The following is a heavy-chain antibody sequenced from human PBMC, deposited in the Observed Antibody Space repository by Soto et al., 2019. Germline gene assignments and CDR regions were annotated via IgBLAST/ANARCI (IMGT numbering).Heavy chain of an antibody. D-gene: IGHD2-15*01. Sequence: PSETLSLTCTVSGGSISSYYWSWIRQPPGKGLEWIGYIYYSGRTDYKSSLKSRVTISLDPSKNQVSLKFNSVTAADTAVYYCARGGYSGRLYYFDYWGLGTLVTVSS. CDR1: GGSISSYY. CDR3: ARGGYSGRLYYFDY. J-gene: IGHJ4*02. CDR2: IYYSGRT. V-gene: IGHV4-59*01.